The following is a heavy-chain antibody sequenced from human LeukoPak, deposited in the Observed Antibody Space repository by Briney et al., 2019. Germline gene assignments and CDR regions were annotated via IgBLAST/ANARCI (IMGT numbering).Heavy chain of an antibody. V-gene: IGHV3-21*01. CDR1: GFTLSSYS. D-gene: IGHD3/OR15-3a*01. J-gene: IGHJ6*02. Sequence: GGSLRLSCAASGFTLSSYSMNWVRQAPGKGLEWVSSISISSTYKYYADSVKGRFTISRDNAKNSLYLQMNSLRAEDTAVYYCARGGVGLVIIPGWEYDYYGMDVWGLGTTVTVSS. CDR3: ARGGVGLVIIPGWEYDYYGMDV. CDR2: ISISSTYK.